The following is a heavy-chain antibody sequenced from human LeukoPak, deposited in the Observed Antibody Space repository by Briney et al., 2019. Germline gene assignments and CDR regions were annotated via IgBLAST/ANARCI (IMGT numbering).Heavy chain of an antibody. CDR2: ISYDGSNK. Sequence: GRSLRLSCAASGFTFSSYAMHWVRQAPGKGLERVAVISYDGSNKYYADSVKGRFTISRDNSKNTLYLQMNSLRAEDTAVYYCARDDGVGATGYWGQGTLVTVSS. D-gene: IGHD1-26*01. CDR1: GFTFSSYA. J-gene: IGHJ4*02. CDR3: ARDDGVGATGY. V-gene: IGHV3-30-3*01.